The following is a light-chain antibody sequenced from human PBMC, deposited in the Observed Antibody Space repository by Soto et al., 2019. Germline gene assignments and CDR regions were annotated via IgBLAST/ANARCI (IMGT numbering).Light chain of an antibody. Sequence: DIQMTQSPSTLSASVGDRVTITCRASQSISSWLAWYQQKPGKAPKLLIYKASSLESGVPSRFSGSGSGTEFTLTISSLQPEDFATYYCKQYNSYWWTFGQGPKVDIK. V-gene: IGKV1-5*03. CDR3: KQYNSYWWT. CDR1: QSISSW. J-gene: IGKJ1*01. CDR2: KAS.